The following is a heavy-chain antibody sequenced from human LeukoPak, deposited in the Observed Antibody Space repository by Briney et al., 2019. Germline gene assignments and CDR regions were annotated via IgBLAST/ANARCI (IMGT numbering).Heavy chain of an antibody. CDR3: ARSKVLLWFGARYNWFDP. J-gene: IGHJ5*02. D-gene: IGHD3-10*01. V-gene: IGHV4-34*01. CDR2: LNHSGST. Sequence: SETLSLTCAVYGGSFSGYYWSWIRQPPGKGLEWIGELNHSGSTNYNPSLKSRVTISVDTSKNQFSLKLSSVTAADTAVYYCARSKVLLWFGARYNWFDPWGQGTLVTVSS. CDR1: GGSFSGYY.